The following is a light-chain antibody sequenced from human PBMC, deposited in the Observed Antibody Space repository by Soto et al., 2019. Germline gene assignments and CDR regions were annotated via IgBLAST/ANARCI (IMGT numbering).Light chain of an antibody. Sequence: DIQLTQSPSSLSASVGDTVTITCRAGQGIRNDLGWFQQKPGEAPKRLIYAASSLQSGVPSRFNCSGSGTEFTLRIYSLQPDDFATYYGLQHNSFPRTFGQGTRVEL. CDR2: AAS. V-gene: IGKV1-17*01. J-gene: IGKJ1*01. CDR1: QGIRND. CDR3: LQHNSFPRT.